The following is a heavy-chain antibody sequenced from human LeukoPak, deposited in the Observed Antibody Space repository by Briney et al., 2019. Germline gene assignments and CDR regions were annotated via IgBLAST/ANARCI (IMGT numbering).Heavy chain of an antibody. Sequence: ASVKVSCKASGGTFISYAISWVRQAPGQGLEWMGGIIPIFGTANYAQKFQGRVTITADESTSTAYMELSSLRSEDTAVYYCAREDYSSSWYVGTPNWFGPWGQGTLVTVSS. CDR3: AREDYSSSWYVGTPNWFGP. CDR1: GGTFISYA. CDR2: IIPIFGTA. J-gene: IGHJ5*02. V-gene: IGHV1-69*13. D-gene: IGHD6-13*01.